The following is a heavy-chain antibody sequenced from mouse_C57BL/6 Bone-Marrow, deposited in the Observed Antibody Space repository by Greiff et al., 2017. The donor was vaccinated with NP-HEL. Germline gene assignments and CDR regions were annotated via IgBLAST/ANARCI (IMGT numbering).Heavy chain of an antibody. CDR2: IDPEDGDT. CDR3: TCGYYYWYFDV. CDR1: GFNIKDYY. J-gene: IGHJ1*03. V-gene: IGHV14-1*01. D-gene: IGHD2-3*01. Sequence: VQLQQSGAELVRPGASVKLSCTASGFNIKDYYMHWVKQRPEQGLEWIGRIDPEDGDTEYAPKFQGTATMTADPSSNTAYLQLSSLTSEDTAVYYCTCGYYYWYFDVWGTGTTVTVSS.